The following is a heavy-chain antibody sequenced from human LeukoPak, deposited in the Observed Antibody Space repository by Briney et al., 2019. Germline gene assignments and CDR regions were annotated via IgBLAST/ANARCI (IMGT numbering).Heavy chain of an antibody. CDR1: GYSISSGYF. Sequence: PSETLSLTCTVSGYSISSGYFWGWIRQPPGKGLEWIGSVYHSGITYYNPSLKTRVTLSVDTSKNQFSLKLSSVTAADTAVYYCARGSSGIAARPKGYYYMDVWGKGTAVTVSS. V-gene: IGHV4-38-2*02. J-gene: IGHJ6*03. D-gene: IGHD6-6*01. CDR2: VYHSGIT. CDR3: ARGSSGIAARPKGYYYMDV.